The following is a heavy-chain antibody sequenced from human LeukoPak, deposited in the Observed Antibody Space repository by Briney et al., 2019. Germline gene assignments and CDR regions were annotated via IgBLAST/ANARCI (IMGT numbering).Heavy chain of an antibody. V-gene: IGHV3-30*02. Sequence: GGSLRLSCAASRFTFSSYGMHWVRQAPGKGLEWVAYIQYDGSNEQYADSVKGRFSISRDSSKNILYLQMNSLRAEDTAVYYCAKLGGNVGFWGQGTLVTVSS. CDR3: AKLGGNVGF. CDR2: IQYDGSNE. D-gene: IGHD4-23*01. CDR1: RFTFSSYG. J-gene: IGHJ4*02.